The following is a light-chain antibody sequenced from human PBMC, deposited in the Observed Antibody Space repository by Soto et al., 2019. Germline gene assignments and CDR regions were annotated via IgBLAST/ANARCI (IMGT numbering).Light chain of an antibody. Sequence: EIVLTHSPATLSLSAGERVTLSCRSSQSVDTMVAWYQQQVGRTPRPLIYETFSRATGVPARFSGSGSGTDFTLTISRLEPEDFVIYFCQVRSDWPPFKYTFGQGTKLEVK. V-gene: IGKV3-11*01. CDR3: QVRSDWPPFKYT. CDR2: ETF. CDR1: QSVDTM. J-gene: IGKJ2*01.